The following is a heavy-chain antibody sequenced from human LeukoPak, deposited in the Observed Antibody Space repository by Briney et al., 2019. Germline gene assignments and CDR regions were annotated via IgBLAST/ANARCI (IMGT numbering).Heavy chain of an antibody. CDR1: GGTFSSYA. CDR2: IIPILGIA. D-gene: IGHD2-15*01. CDR3: ARQSIVVVVAASGSWFDP. V-gene: IGHV1-69*04. Sequence: SVKVSCKSSGGTFSSYAISWVRQAPGQGLGWMGRIIPILGIANYAQKFQGRVTITADKSTSTAYMELSSLRSEDTAVYYCARQSIVVVVAASGSWFDPWGQGTLVTVSS. J-gene: IGHJ5*02.